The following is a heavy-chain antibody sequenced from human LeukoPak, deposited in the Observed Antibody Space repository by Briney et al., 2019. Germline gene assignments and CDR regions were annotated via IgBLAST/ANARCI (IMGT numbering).Heavy chain of an antibody. D-gene: IGHD5-18*01. CDR2: IIPIFGTA. CDR3: ARVSGYSYGLDY. Sequence: ASVKVSCKASGGTFSSYAISWVRQAPGQGLEWMGGIIPIFGTANYAQKFQGRVTMTRDTSTSTVYMELSSLRSEDTAVYYCARVSGYSYGLDYWGQGTLVTVSS. J-gene: IGHJ4*02. CDR1: GGTFSSYA. V-gene: IGHV1-69*05.